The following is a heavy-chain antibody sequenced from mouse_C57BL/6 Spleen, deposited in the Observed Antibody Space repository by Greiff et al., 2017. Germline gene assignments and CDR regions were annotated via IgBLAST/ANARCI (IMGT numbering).Heavy chain of an antibody. D-gene: IGHD1-1*01. CDR1: GFTFSDYY. Sequence: EVKLVESEGGLVQPGSSMKLSCTASGFTFSDYYMAWVRQVPEKGLEWVANINYDGSSTYYLDSLKSRFIISRDNAKNILYLQMSSLKSEDTATYYCARGGPYYYGSSENYFDYWGQGTTLTVSS. J-gene: IGHJ2*01. V-gene: IGHV5-16*01. CDR3: ARGGPYYYGSSENYFDY. CDR2: INYDGSST.